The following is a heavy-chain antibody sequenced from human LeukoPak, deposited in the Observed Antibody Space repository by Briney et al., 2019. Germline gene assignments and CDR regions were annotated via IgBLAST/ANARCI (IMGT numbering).Heavy chain of an antibody. D-gene: IGHD6-25*01. J-gene: IGHJ4*02. Sequence: GGSLRLSCAASGFTFSIYGMHWVRQAPGTGLEWVAAIWNDGSSRYYADSVKGRFTISRDNSKNTLYLQMHSLIAEDTAVYSCARAAGPFDYWGQGTLVTVSS. CDR1: GFTFSIYG. CDR3: ARAAGPFDY. CDR2: IWNDGSSR. V-gene: IGHV3-33*01.